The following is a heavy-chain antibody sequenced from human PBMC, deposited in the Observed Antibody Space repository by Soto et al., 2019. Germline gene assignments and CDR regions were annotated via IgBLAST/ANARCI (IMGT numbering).Heavy chain of an antibody. V-gene: IGHV3-23*01. J-gene: IGHJ4*02. CDR2: ISGSGGST. CDR1: GFTFSSYS. Sequence: PGGSLRLSCAASGFTFSSYSMSWVRQAPGKGLEWVSAISGSGGSTYYADSVKGRFTISRDNSKNTLYLQMNSLRAEDTAVYYCARDDYDFWSGSYWGQGTLVTVSS. D-gene: IGHD3-3*01. CDR3: ARDDYDFWSGSY.